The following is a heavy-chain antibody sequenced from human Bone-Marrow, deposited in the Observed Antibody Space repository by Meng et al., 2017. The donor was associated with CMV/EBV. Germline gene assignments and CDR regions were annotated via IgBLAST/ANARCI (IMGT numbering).Heavy chain of an antibody. J-gene: IGHJ5*02. V-gene: IGHV3-23*03. CDR2: IYSGGSST. CDR1: GFTFSSYA. Sequence: GGSLRLSCAASGFTFSSYAMSWVRQAPGKGLEWVSVIYSGGSSTYYADSVKGRFTISRDNSKNTLYLQMNSLRAEDTAVYYCAKKSWSWFDPWGQGTLVTRLL. CDR3: AKKSWSWFDP.